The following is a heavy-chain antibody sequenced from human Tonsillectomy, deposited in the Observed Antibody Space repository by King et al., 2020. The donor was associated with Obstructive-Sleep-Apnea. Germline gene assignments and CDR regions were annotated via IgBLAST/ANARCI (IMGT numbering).Heavy chain of an antibody. CDR3: ARRAGGAVGDV. V-gene: IGHV1-8*01. D-gene: IGHD6-19*01. CDR2: MNHNSGNT. CDR1: GYTFTSYD. Sequence: VQLVQSGAEVKKPGASVKVPCKASGYTFTSYDINWLRQATGQGLECMGWMNHNSGNTGYAQQFQGRGTMTRNTSITTAYIELSSLRSEDTALYYCARRAGGAVGDVWGQGTTVTVSS. J-gene: IGHJ6*02.